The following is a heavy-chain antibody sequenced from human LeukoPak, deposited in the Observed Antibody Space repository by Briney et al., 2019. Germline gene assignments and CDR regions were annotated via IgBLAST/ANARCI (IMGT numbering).Heavy chain of an antibody. CDR2: ISAYNGNT. CDR3: ARDRGYYDSSGYEGAFDI. CDR1: GYTFSGYF. J-gene: IGHJ3*02. D-gene: IGHD3-22*01. V-gene: IGHV1-18*04. Sequence: ASVKVSCKASGYTFSGYFMHWVRQAPGQGLEWMGRISAYNGNTNSAQKFQGRVTMTTDTSTTTAYMDLRSLRSDDTAVYYCARDRGYYDSSGYEGAFDIWGQGTMVTVSS.